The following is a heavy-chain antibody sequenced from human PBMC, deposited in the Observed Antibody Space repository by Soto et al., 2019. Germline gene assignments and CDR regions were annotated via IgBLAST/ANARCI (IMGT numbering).Heavy chain of an antibody. CDR3: ARAARVLRFLEGYFDY. CDR1: GGTFSSYA. D-gene: IGHD3-3*01. V-gene: IGHV1-69*06. CDR2: IIPIFGTA. J-gene: IGHJ4*02. Sequence: QVQLVQSGAEVKKPGSSVKVSCKASGGTFSSYAISWVRQAPGQGLEWMGGIIPIFGTANYAQKFKGRVTITADKSTSTADMELSSLRSEDTAVYYCARAARVLRFLEGYFDYWGQGTLVTVSS.